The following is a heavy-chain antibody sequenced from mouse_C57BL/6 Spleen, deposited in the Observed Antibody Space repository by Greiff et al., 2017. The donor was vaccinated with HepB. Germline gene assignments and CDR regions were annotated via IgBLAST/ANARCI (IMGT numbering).Heavy chain of an antibody. Sequence: QVQLQQPGAELVKPGASVKMSCKASGYTFTSYWITWVKQRPGQGLEWIGDIYPGSGSTNYNEKFKSKATLTVDTSSSTAYMQLSSLTSEDSAAYYCARTTAQATGFDYWGQGTTLTVSS. CDR1: GYTFTSYW. J-gene: IGHJ2*01. CDR2: IYPGSGST. CDR3: ARTTAQATGFDY. D-gene: IGHD3-2*02. V-gene: IGHV1-55*01.